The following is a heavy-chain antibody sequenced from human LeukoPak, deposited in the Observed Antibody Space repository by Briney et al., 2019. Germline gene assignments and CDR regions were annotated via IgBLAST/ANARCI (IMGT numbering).Heavy chain of an antibody. CDR2: IYTGVST. CDR3: ARVIVGGIPGAFDI. D-gene: IGHD1-26*01. Sequence: PRRCLRLSCAASGFTAGSNYMSWVRQAPGKGMGWVSFIYTGVSTSYADSLKARFTISRDNSQTTLTLHWNSLIVETQAVHYFARVIVGGIPGAFDIWGQGTMVTVSS. V-gene: IGHV3-53*01. J-gene: IGHJ3*02. CDR1: GFTAGSNY.